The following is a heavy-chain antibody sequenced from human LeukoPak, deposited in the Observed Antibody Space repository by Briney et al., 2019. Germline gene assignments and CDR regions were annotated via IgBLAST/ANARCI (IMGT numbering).Heavy chain of an antibody. D-gene: IGHD5-24*01. J-gene: IGHJ4*02. Sequence: GGSLRLSCAASGVTLSSYAMSWARQAPGKGLEWVSSITESSHIYYTDSMKGRITISRDNAKNSLYLQMNSLRADDTAVYYCARGQFTDNWGQGTLVTVSS. CDR3: ARGQFTDN. CDR1: GVTLSSYA. V-gene: IGHV3-21*01. CDR2: ITESSHI.